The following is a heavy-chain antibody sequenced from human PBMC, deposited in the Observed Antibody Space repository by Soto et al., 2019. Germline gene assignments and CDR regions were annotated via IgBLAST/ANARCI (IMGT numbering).Heavy chain of an antibody. CDR1: GGSISSYY. CDR3: ARHDGFRRGWLLAY. D-gene: IGHD6-19*01. V-gene: IGHV4-59*01. CDR2: IYYSGST. Sequence: SETLSLTCTVSGGSISSYYWSWIRQPPGKGLEWIGYIYYSGSTNYNPSLKSRVTISVDTSKNQFSLKLSSVTAADTAVYYCARHDGFRRGWLLAYWGHGTLVTVSS. J-gene: IGHJ4*01.